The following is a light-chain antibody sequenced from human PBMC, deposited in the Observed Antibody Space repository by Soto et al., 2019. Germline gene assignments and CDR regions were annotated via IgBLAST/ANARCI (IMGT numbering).Light chain of an antibody. CDR1: QSVSSNY. J-gene: IGKJ1*01. V-gene: IGKV3-20*01. CDR3: QQYVSSPWA. CDR2: GAS. Sequence: EIVLTQSPGTLSLSPGERATLSCRASQSVSSNYLAWYQQKPGQAPRLLISGASSRTTGIPDRFSGSGSGTDFTLTISRLEPEDFAVYYCQQYVSSPWAFGQGTKVDIK.